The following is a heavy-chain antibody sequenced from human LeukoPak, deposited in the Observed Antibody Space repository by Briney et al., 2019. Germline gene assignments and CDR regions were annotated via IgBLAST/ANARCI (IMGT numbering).Heavy chain of an antibody. V-gene: IGHV4-59*01. CDR3: ARADIVVVVAAAHDAFDI. Sequence: SETLSLTCTVSGGSISSYYWSWIRQPPGKGLEWIGYVYYSGSTNYNPSLKSRVTISVDTSKNQLSLKVSSVTAADTAVYYCARADIVVVVAAAHDAFDIWGQGTMVTVSS. CDR1: GGSISSYY. D-gene: IGHD2-15*01. CDR2: VYYSGST. J-gene: IGHJ3*02.